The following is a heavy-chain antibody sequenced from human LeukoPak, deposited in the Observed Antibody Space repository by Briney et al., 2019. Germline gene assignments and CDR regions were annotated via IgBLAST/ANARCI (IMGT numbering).Heavy chain of an antibody. CDR3: AKAPMIVVTNNWFDP. CDR2: ISGSGSRT. CDR1: GFTFSSYA. V-gene: IGHV3-23*01. Sequence: GGSLRLSCAASGFTFSSYAMNWVRQAPGKGLEWVSSISGSGSRTYYGGSVKGRFTVSRDNSNNTLFLHMNSLRAEDTAVYYCAKAPMIVVTNNWFDPWGQGTLVTVSS. D-gene: IGHD3-22*01. J-gene: IGHJ5*02.